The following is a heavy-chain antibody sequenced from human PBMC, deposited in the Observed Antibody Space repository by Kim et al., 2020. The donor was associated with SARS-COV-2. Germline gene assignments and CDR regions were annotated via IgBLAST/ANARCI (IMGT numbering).Heavy chain of an antibody. Sequence: GGSLRLSCAASGFTFSSYGMHWVRQAPGKGLEWVAVIWYDGSNKYYADSVRGRFTISSDNSKNMLYLQMNSLRAEDTAVYYCARNPLYRLLYWCYYYGL. D-gene: IGHD2-2*02. J-gene: IGHJ6*01. V-gene: IGHV3-33*01. CDR1: GFTFSSYG. CDR3: ARNPLYRLLYWCYYYGL. CDR2: IWYDGSNK.